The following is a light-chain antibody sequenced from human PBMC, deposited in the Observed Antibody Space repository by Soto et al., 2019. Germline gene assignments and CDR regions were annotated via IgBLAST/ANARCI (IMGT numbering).Light chain of an antibody. V-gene: IGLV2-14*01. CDR2: EVS. CDR1: SSDVGDYIS. CDR3: TSYTSSTTLYV. Sequence: QSALTQPASVSGFPGQSISISCTGPSSDVGDYISVSWFQQHPGKAPKLMIYEVSNRPSGVSNRFSGSKSANTASLTISGLQAEDEADYYCTSYTSSTTLYVFGTGTKVTVL. J-gene: IGLJ1*01.